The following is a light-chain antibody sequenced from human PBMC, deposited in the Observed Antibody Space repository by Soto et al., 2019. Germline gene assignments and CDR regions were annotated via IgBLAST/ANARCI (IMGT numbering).Light chain of an antibody. CDR2: TTD. CDR3: LLYDGGAHLM. Sequence: QAVVTQEPSLTVSPGGTVTLTCASSTGAVTSGNYPSWFQQKPGQAPRTLIYTTDDKRSWTPARFSGSLLGGKAALTLSGVKPEAETEYYCLLYDGGAHLMFGGGTKLTVL. J-gene: IGLJ3*02. CDR1: TGAVTSGNY. V-gene: IGLV7-43*01.